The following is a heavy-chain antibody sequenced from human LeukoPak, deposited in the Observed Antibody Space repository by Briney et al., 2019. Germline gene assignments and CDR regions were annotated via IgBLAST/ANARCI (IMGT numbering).Heavy chain of an antibody. V-gene: IGHV4-34*01. J-gene: IGHJ4*02. Sequence: SETLSLTCAVYGGSFSGYYWSWIRQPPGKGLDWIGEINHSGSTNYNPSLRSRVTISVDTSKNQFSLKLSSVTAADTAVYYCARTIWFGELLPFDYWGQGTLVTVSS. CDR1: GGSFSGYY. CDR2: INHSGST. CDR3: ARTIWFGELLPFDY. D-gene: IGHD3-10*01.